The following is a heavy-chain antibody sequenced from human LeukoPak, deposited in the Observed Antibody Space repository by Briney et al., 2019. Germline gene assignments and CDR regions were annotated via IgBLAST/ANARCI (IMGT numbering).Heavy chain of an antibody. CDR2: ITGDGSST. CDR3: AKARIVVVTALDY. Sequence: PGGSLRLSCAASGFTFSNYDMGWVRQAPGKGLEWVSAITGDGSSTYNADSVKGRFTVSRDNSKNTLYLQMNSLRAEDTATYYCAKARIVVVTALDYWGQGTLVIVSS. D-gene: IGHD2-21*02. J-gene: IGHJ4*02. V-gene: IGHV3-23*01. CDR1: GFTFSNYD.